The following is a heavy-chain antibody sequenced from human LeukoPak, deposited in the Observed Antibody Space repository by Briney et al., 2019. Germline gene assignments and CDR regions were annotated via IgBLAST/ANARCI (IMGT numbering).Heavy chain of an antibody. J-gene: IGHJ3*02. CDR2: IWYDGSKR. V-gene: IGHV3-33*06. CDR3: AKAMFYAFDI. Sequence: PGGSLRLSCAASGFTFSNYGMHWVRQAPGKGLEWVAGIWYDGSKRNHADSVKGRFTIFRDDSKNTLYLQMNSLRAEDTAVYYCAKAMFYAFDIWGQGTMVTVSS. CDR1: GFTFSNYG. D-gene: IGHD3-10*02.